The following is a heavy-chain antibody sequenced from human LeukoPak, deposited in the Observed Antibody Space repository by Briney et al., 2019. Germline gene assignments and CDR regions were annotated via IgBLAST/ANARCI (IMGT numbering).Heavy chain of an antibody. J-gene: IGHJ4*02. Sequence: SETLSLTCTVSGGSISSSSYYWGWIRQPPGKGLEWIGSIYYSGSTYYNPSLKSRVTISVDTSKNQFSLKLSSVTAADTAVYYCASSQGAYYDILTGYYPFDYWGQGTLVTVSS. CDR1: GGSISSSSYY. CDR3: ASSQGAYYDILTGYYPFDY. CDR2: IYYSGST. D-gene: IGHD3-9*01. V-gene: IGHV4-39*01.